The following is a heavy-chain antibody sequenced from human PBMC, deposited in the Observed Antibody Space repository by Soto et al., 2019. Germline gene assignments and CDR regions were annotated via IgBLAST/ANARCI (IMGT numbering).Heavy chain of an antibody. V-gene: IGHV4-59*08. J-gene: IGHJ4*02. CDR2: IYYGGSA. Sequence: PSETLSLTCTFSGCSISTYYWNWIRQPPGKGLEWIGYIYYGGSANYNPSLKSRVTISVDTSKKQFSLKLSSVTAADTAVYYCGRGGHCTNGVCSALDYWGQGTLVTVSS. CDR3: GRGGHCTNGVCSALDY. D-gene: IGHD2-8*01. CDR1: GCSISTYY.